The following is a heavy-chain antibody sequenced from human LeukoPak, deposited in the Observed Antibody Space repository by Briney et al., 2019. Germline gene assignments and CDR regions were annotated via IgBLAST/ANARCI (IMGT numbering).Heavy chain of an antibody. V-gene: IGHV5-51*01. D-gene: IGHD3-10*01. CDR3: ARQSRDGSKTRGYYFDY. CDR2: IYPADSDT. CDR1: GYIFIYYW. J-gene: IGHJ4*02. Sequence: SGESLKISCQVSGYIFIYYWIGWVRQMPGKGLESMGIIYPADSDTTYSPSFQGQVTISADKSISTVYLQWSSLKASDTAMYYCARQSRDGSKTRGYYFDYWGQGTLVTVSS.